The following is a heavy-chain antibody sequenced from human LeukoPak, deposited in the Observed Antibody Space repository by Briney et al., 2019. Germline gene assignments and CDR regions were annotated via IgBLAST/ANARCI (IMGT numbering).Heavy chain of an antibody. CDR1: GGSISSYY. J-gene: IGHJ5*02. Sequence: SETLFLTCTVSGGSISSYYWSWIRQPAGKGLEWIGRIYTSGSTNYNPSLKSRVTMSVDTSKNQFSLKLSSVTAADTAVYYCAREYYDSSGYYYPNWFDPWGQGTLVTVSS. CDR2: IYTSGST. D-gene: IGHD3-22*01. CDR3: AREYYDSSGYYYPNWFDP. V-gene: IGHV4-4*07.